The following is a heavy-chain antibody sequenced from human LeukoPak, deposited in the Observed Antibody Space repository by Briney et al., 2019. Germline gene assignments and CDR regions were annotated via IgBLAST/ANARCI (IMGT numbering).Heavy chain of an antibody. D-gene: IGHD6-6*01. Sequence: GGSLRLSCAASGFTFSSYSMNWDRQAPGKGLEWILYISSSGSIINLADSVKGRFTISRDNAKNSLYLQMNSLRAEDTAVYYCATYSSSSFDYWGQGTLVTVSS. J-gene: IGHJ4*02. CDR1: GFTFSSYS. V-gene: IGHV3-48*01. CDR2: ISSSGSII. CDR3: ATYSSSSFDY.